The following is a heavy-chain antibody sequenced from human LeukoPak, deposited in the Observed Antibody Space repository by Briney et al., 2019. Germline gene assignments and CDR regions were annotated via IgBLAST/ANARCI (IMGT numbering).Heavy chain of an antibody. CDR1: GDSFSNNNAA. CDR3: ARDHCGGDCYCFDY. J-gene: IGHJ4*02. V-gene: IGHV6-1*01. D-gene: IGHD2-21*02. CDR2: TYYRSKWYN. Sequence: SQTLSLTCAISGDSFSNNNAAWNWIRRSPSRGLEWLGRTYYRSKWYNDYAVSVKSRITINPDTSKNQFSLQLNSVTPEDTAVYYCARDHCGGDCYCFDYWGQGTLVTVSS.